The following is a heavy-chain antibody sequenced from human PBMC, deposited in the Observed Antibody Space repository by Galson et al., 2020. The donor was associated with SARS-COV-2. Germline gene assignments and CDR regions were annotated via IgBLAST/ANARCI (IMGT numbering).Heavy chain of an antibody. Sequence: GGSLRLSCAASGFTFNDYGMSWVRQAPGEGLEWVSVINWNGGSTCYADAVKGRFTISRDNAKNSLYLQINSLRAEDTALYYCARGVRGGSSTEYFQPGCQGALVVVS. CDR3: ARGVRGGSSTEYFQP. V-gene: IGHV3-20*04. D-gene: IGHD3-10*01. J-gene: IGHJ1*01. CDR1: GFTFNDYG. CDR2: INWNGGST.